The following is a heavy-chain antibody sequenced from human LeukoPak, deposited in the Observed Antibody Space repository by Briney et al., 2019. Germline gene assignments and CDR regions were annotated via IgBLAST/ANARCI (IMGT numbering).Heavy chain of an antibody. Sequence: SETLPLTCTVSGGSISSSGYYWGWIRQPPGKGLEWIASIYYSGSTNYNPSLKSRVTISVDTSKNQFSLKLSSVTAADTAVYYCARVGPSTVTPHRVFWFDPWGQGTLVTVSS. J-gene: IGHJ5*02. CDR3: ARVGPSTVTPHRVFWFDP. CDR2: IYYSGST. V-gene: IGHV4-39*07. CDR1: GGSISSSGYY. D-gene: IGHD4-17*01.